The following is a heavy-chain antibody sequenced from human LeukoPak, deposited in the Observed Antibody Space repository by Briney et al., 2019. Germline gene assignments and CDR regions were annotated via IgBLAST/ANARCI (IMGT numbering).Heavy chain of an antibody. CDR2: IYYSGST. Sequence: SETLSLTCTVSGGSISSSSYYWGWIRHPPGKGLEWIGSIYYSGSTYYNPSPKSRVTISVDTSKNQFSLKLSSVTAADTAVYYCARQGEYYYDFWSGYFLNWFDPWGQGTLVTVSS. CDR1: GGSISSSSYY. J-gene: IGHJ5*02. V-gene: IGHV4-39*01. D-gene: IGHD3-3*01. CDR3: ARQGEYYYDFWSGYFLNWFDP.